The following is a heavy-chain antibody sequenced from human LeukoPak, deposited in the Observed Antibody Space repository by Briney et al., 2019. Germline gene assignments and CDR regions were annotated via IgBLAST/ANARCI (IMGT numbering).Heavy chain of an antibody. V-gene: IGHV3-7*03. J-gene: IGHJ4*02. Sequence: AGGSLRLSCVASGFTFGKYWMSWVRQAPGKGLEWVANIKLDGSEKNYVDSVKGRFTISRDNSKNTLYLQMNSLRAEDTAVYYCATLYRDYWGQGTLVTVSS. CDR1: GFTFGKYW. CDR2: IKLDGSEK. CDR3: ATLYRDY. D-gene: IGHD3-16*01.